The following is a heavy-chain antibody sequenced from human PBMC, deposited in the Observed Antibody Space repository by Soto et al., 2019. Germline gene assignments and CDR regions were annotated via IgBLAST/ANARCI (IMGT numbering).Heavy chain of an antibody. CDR1: GGTFSSYA. J-gene: IGHJ5*02. D-gene: IGHD2-8*01. V-gene: IGHV1-69*13. Sequence: ASVKVSCKASGGTFSSYAISWVRQAPGQGLEWMGGIIPIFGTANYAQKFQGRVTITADESTSTAYMELSSLRSEDTAVYYCARDPDCTNGVCYNNWFDPWGYGTLVTVAS. CDR2: IIPIFGTA. CDR3: ARDPDCTNGVCYNNWFDP.